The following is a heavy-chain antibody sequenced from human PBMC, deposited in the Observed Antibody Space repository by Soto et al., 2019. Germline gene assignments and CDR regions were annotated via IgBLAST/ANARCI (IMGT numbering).Heavy chain of an antibody. Sequence: QLQLQESGPGLVKPSETLSLTCTVSGGSISSSSYYWGWIRQPPGKGLEWIGSIYYSGSTYYNPSLKSRVTISVDTSKNQFSLKLSSVTAADTAVYYCARHSGSSTSCLSGFDPWGQGTLVTVSS. CDR3: ARHSGSSTSCLSGFDP. D-gene: IGHD2-2*01. CDR1: GGSISSSSYY. J-gene: IGHJ5*02. CDR2: IYYSGST. V-gene: IGHV4-39*01.